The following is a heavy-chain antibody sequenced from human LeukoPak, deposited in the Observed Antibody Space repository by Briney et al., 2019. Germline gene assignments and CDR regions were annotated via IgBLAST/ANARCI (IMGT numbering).Heavy chain of an antibody. CDR3: ARAYSSGWVFDY. D-gene: IGHD6-19*01. CDR1: RYTFTSYG. CDR2: ISAYNGNT. Sequence: ASVKVSCKASRYTFTSYGISWVRQAPGQGLAWMGWISAYNGNTNYAQKLQGRVTMTTDTSTSTAYMELRSLRSDDTAVYYCARAYSSGWVFDYWGQGTLVTVSS. J-gene: IGHJ4*02. V-gene: IGHV1-18*01.